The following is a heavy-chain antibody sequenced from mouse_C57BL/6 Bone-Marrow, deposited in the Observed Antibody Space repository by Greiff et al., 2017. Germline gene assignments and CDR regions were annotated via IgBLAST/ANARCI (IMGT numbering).Heavy chain of an antibody. D-gene: IGHD4-1*01. Sequence: VQLQQSGPVLVKPGASVKMSCKASGYTFTDYYMNWVKQSHGKSLEWIGVINPYNGGTSYNQKFKGKATLTVDKSSSTAYMELNSLTSEDSAVYYCAREGLGGYYFDYWGQGTTLTVSS. CDR1: GYTFTDYY. V-gene: IGHV1-19*01. CDR3: AREGLGGYYFDY. J-gene: IGHJ2*01. CDR2: INPYNGGT.